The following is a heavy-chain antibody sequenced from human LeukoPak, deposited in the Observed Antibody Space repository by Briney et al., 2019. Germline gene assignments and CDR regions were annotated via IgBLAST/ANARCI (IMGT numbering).Heavy chain of an antibody. CDR2: ISSSGSTI. CDR1: GLTFSDYY. Sequence: GGSLRLSCAASGLTFSDYYLSWIRQAPGKGLEWVSDISSSGSTIYYADSVKGRFTLFRDNAKTSLYLQMNSLRAEDTAVYYCARLQRRPGMNGMDVWGQGTTVTVSS. D-gene: IGHD6-25*01. CDR3: ARLQRRPGMNGMDV. V-gene: IGHV3-11*01. J-gene: IGHJ6*02.